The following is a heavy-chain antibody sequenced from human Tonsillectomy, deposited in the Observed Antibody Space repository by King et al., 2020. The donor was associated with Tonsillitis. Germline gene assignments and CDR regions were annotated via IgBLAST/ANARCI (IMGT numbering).Heavy chain of an antibody. CDR3: ARVYPAADYYYGMDV. Sequence: QLQESGPGLVKPSETLSLTCTVSGDSVSSGSYYWSWIRQPPGKGLEWIGYFYYSGNTNYNPSLKSRVTMSVDTSKNQFSLKLSSVTAADTAVYYCARVYPAADYYYGMDVWGQGTAVTVSS. V-gene: IGHV4-61*01. CDR2: FYYSGNT. CDR1: GDSVSSGSYY. J-gene: IGHJ6*02. D-gene: IGHD2-2*01.